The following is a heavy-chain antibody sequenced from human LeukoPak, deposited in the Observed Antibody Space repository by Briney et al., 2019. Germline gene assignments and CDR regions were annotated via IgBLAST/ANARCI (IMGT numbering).Heavy chain of an antibody. D-gene: IGHD2-2*02. CDR2: ISSSGSTI. CDR3: ASLARYCSSTSCYIGGWLDY. CDR1: GFTFSDYY. Sequence: GGSLRLSCAASGFTFSDYYMSWIRQAPGKGLEWVSYISSSGSTIYYADPVKGRFTISRDNAKNSLYLQMNSLSAEDTAVYYCASLARYCSSTSCYIGGWLDYWGQGTLVTVSS. V-gene: IGHV3-11*04. J-gene: IGHJ4*02.